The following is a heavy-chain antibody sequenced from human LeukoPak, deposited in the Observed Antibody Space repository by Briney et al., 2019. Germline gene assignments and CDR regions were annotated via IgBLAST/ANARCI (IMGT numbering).Heavy chain of an antibody. J-gene: IGHJ6*02. Sequence: SETLSLTCTVSGGSISSYYWSWIRQPAGKGLEWIGRIYTSGSTNYNPSLKSRVTMSVDTSKNQFSLKLSSVTAADTAVYYCAREEYCSGGSCPDYYGMDVWGQGTTGTVS. CDR3: AREEYCSGGSCPDYYGMDV. V-gene: IGHV4-4*07. CDR1: GGSISSYY. CDR2: IYTSGST. D-gene: IGHD2-15*01.